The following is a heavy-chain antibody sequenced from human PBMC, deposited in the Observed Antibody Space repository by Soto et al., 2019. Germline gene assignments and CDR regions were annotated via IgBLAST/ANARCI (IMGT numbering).Heavy chain of an antibody. J-gene: IGHJ6*02. CDR3: ARVMTSRSGYDPYYYYGMDV. CDR1: GYTFTSYD. Sequence: QVQLVQSGAEVKKPGASVKVSCKASGYTFTSYDINWVRQATGQGLEWMGWMNPNSGNTGYAQKFQGRGTMTRNTSISTAYMELRSLRSEDTAVYYCARVMTSRSGYDPYYYYGMDVWGQGTTVTVSS. V-gene: IGHV1-8*01. D-gene: IGHD5-12*01. CDR2: MNPNSGNT.